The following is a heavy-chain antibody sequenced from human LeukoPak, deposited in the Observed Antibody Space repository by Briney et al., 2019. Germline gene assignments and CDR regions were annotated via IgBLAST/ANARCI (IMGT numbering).Heavy chain of an antibody. CDR2: ISSSGNT. CDR3: VKGRISEDGLDF. J-gene: IGHJ4*02. V-gene: IGHV3-23*01. D-gene: IGHD6-13*01. Sequence: GGSLRLSCAASGLTFSSYAMSWVRQAPGKGLDWVSSISSSGNTYYADSVKGRFIISRDNSKNMLYLQMNSLRAEDTAVYYCVKGRISEDGLDFWGQGTLVTVSS. CDR1: GLTFSSYA.